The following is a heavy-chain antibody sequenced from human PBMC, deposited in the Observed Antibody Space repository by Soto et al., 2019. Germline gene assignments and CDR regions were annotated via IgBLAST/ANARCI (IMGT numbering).Heavy chain of an antibody. CDR3: VYGYYFDY. J-gene: IGHJ4*02. Sequence: XVSLRLSCAGSGFTFGDSYMSWIRQAPGKGLEWLSYISPGSRYPAYADSVKGRFTISRDNAKNSLYLQMNSLRAEDTAVYYCVYGYYFDYWGQGTLVTVSS. CDR1: GFTFGDSY. V-gene: IGHV3-11*06. CDR2: ISPGSRYP. D-gene: IGHD3-10*01.